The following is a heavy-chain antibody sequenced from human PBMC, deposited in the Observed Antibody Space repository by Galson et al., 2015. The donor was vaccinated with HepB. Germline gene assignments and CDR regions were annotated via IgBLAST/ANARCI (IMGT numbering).Heavy chain of an antibody. CDR2: ISTYNGNT. CDR3: ANYVDTPMGQQAPGYYGMDV. CDR1: GYPFTNYG. V-gene: IGHV1-18*04. Sequence: SVKVSCKASGYPFTNYGINWVRQAPRQGLEWVGWISTYNGNTNSAQKLQGRVTLTTDTSTSTAYMELRSLISDDTAVYYCANYVDTPMGQQAPGYYGMDVWGQGTTVTVSS. D-gene: IGHD5-18*01. J-gene: IGHJ6*02.